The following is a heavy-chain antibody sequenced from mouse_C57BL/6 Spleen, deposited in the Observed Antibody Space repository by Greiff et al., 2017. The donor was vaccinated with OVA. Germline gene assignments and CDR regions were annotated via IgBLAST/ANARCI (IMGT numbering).Heavy chain of an antibody. CDR1: GFTFSSYA. CDR2: ISSGGDYI. CDR3: TRDLEDYDAFAY. J-gene: IGHJ3*01. Sequence: DVQLVESGEGLVKPGGSLKLSCAASGFTFSSYAMSWVRQTPEKRLEWVAYISSGGDYIYYADTVKGRFTISRDNARNTLYLQMSSLKSEDTAMYYCTRDLEDYDAFAYWGQGTLVTVSA. V-gene: IGHV5-9-1*02. D-gene: IGHD2-4*01.